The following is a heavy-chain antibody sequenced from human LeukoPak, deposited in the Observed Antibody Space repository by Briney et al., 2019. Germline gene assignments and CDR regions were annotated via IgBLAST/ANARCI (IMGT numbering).Heavy chain of an antibody. CDR1: GFTFNNYW. D-gene: IGHD2/OR15-2a*01. V-gene: IGHV3-7*03. J-gene: IGHJ4*02. Sequence: GGFLRLSCAASGFTFNNYWMSWVRQAPGKGLEWVANIKQDGSEMYYVESVKGRFTISRDNAKNSLFLQMTSLRAEDTAVYYCARDPGRIGFDYWGQGTLVTVSS. CDR2: IKQDGSEM. CDR3: ARDPGRIGFDY.